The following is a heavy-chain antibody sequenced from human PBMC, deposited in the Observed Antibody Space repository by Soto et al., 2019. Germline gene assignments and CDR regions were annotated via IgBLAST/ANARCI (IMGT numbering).Heavy chain of an antibody. CDR1: GFTFSDHY. V-gene: IGHV3-72*01. D-gene: IGHD3-22*01. Sequence: SGGSLRLSCAASGFTFSDHYMDWVRQAPGKGLEWVGRTRNKANSYTTEYAASVKGRFTISRDDSKNSLYLQMNSLKTEDTAVYYCARQYYYDSEFDYWGQGTLVTVSS. J-gene: IGHJ4*02. CDR2: TRNKANSYTT. CDR3: ARQYYYDSEFDY.